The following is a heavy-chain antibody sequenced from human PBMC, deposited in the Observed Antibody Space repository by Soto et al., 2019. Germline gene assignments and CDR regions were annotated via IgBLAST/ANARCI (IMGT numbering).Heavy chain of an antibody. V-gene: IGHV3-33*01. Sequence: GGSLRLSCAASGFTFSSYGMHWVRQAPGKGLEWVAVIWYDGSNKYYADSVKGRFTISRDNSKNTLYLQMNSLRAEDTAVYYCARDGGRAIAAAGTHDYWGQGTLVTVSS. CDR2: IWYDGSNK. CDR1: GFTFSSYG. J-gene: IGHJ4*02. CDR3: ARDGGRAIAAAGTHDY. D-gene: IGHD6-13*01.